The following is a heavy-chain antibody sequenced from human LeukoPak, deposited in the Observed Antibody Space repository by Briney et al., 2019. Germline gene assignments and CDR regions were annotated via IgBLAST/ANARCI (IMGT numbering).Heavy chain of an antibody. D-gene: IGHD6-13*01. CDR1: GFTFSSYW. Sequence: GGSLRLSCAASGFTFSSYWMSWVRQAPGKGLEWVANIKQDGSEKYYVDSVKGRFTISRDNAKNSLYLQMNSLGAEDTAVYYCARTEKTEYSSSWYGYWGQGTLVTVSS. J-gene: IGHJ4*02. V-gene: IGHV3-7*01. CDR2: IKQDGSEK. CDR3: ARTEKTEYSSSWYGY.